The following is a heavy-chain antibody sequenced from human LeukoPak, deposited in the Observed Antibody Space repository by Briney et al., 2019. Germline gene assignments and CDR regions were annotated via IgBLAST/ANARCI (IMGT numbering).Heavy chain of an antibody. Sequence: PGGSLRLSCAASGFTFSRNAMAWVRQAPGKGLEWVAGIGSDDNTHYAESVRGRFTISRDISKNTVSLQMSSLRAEDTAVYYCAKDILRWSFDSWGLGILATVSS. CDR3: AKDILRWSFDS. V-gene: IGHV3-23*01. CDR2: IGSDDNT. D-gene: IGHD2-21*01. J-gene: IGHJ4*02. CDR1: GFTFSRNA.